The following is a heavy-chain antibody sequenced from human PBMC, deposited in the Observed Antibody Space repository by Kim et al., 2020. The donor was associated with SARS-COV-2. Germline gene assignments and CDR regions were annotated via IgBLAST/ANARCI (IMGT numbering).Heavy chain of an antibody. V-gene: IGHV3-30*04. CDR2: ISSDERNK. Sequence: GGSLRLSCAASGFTFTYYPMHWVRQAPGRGLEWVAEISSDERNKYYADSVKGRFSISRDNSKNTVFLQMNTLRSEDTAVYYCARDIRLRGSADDCSSATCYNYYDGMDVWGHGTTVIVSS. J-gene: IGHJ6*02. D-gene: IGHD2-2*01. CDR1: GFTFTYYP. CDR3: ARDIRLRGSADDCSSATCYNYYDGMDV.